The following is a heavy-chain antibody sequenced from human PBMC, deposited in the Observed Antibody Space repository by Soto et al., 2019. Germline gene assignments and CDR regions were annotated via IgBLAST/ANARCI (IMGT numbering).Heavy chain of an antibody. CDR2: INDSGGSK. D-gene: IGHD3-10*02. Sequence: GGSLRLSCAASGFIFISFAISLVRHAPGKGLEWVSHINDSGGSKHYADSVKGRFTISRDNSKNTLYLQMNSLRAEDTAVYYCAKAMGTMFGAYDIWGQGTMVTVSS. J-gene: IGHJ3*02. CDR1: GFIFISFA. V-gene: IGHV3-23*01. CDR3: AKAMGTMFGAYDI.